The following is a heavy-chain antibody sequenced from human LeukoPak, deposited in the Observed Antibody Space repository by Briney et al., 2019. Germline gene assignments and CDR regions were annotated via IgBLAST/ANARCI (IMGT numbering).Heavy chain of an antibody. CDR2: IYYSGST. Sequence: SETLSLTCTVSGGSISSGGYYWSWIRQHPGKGLEWIGYIYYSGSTYYNPSLKSRVTISVDTSKNQFPLKLSSVTAADTAVYYCARGVIRYFDWLRSPYFDYWGQGTLVTVSS. J-gene: IGHJ4*02. V-gene: IGHV4-31*03. CDR1: GGSISSGGYY. D-gene: IGHD3-9*01. CDR3: ARGVIRYFDWLRSPYFDY.